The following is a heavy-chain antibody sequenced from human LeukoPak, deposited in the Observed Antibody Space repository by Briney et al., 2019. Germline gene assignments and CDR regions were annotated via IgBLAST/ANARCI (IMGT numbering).Heavy chain of an antibody. CDR3: AKDRRGNMGTDVTPGWYFHE. D-gene: IGHD4-23*01. V-gene: IGHV3-30*02. Sequence: GGSLRLSCAASTFTFNNFGIHWVRQASGQGLEWIAFIRFDGTEDYYADSVKGRFTVSKDYSKNTVSLQMNSLGHEDTAVYYCAKDRRGNMGTDVTPGWYFHEWGQGTLVTVPS. CDR1: TFTFNNFG. J-gene: IGHJ1*01. CDR2: IRFDGTED.